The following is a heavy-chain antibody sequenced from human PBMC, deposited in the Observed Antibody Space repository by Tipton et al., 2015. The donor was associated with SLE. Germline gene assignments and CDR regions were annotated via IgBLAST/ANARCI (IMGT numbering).Heavy chain of an antibody. Sequence: PGLVKPSETLSLTCAVYGGSISSHYWSWIRQPPGKGLEWIGYIYYSGSTNYNPSLKSRVTISVDTSKNQFSLKLGSVTAADTAVYYCAISAGRWFDPWGQGTLVTVSS. J-gene: IGHJ5*02. CDR2: IYYSGST. V-gene: IGHV4-59*08. CDR1: GGSISSHY. CDR3: AISAGRWFDP. D-gene: IGHD6-13*01.